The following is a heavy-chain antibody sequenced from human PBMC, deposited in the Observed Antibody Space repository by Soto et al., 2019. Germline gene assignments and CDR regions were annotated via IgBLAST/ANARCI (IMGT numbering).Heavy chain of an antibody. Sequence: PSETLSLTCAVYGGSFSGYYWSWIRQPPGKGLEWIGEINHSGSTNYNPSRKSRVTISVDTSKNQFSLKLSSVTAADTAGYYCARDYYYGMDVWGQGTTVTVSS. CDR2: INHSGST. V-gene: IGHV4-34*01. CDR3: ARDYYYGMDV. CDR1: GGSFSGYY. J-gene: IGHJ6*02.